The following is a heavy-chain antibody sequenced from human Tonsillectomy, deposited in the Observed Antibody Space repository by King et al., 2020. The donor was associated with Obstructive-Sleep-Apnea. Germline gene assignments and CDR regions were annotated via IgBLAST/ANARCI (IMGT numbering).Heavy chain of an antibody. Sequence: VQLVESGAEVKKPGASVKVSCKASGYTFTSYGISWVRQAPGQGLEWMGWISAYNGNTNYAQKLQGRVTMTTATSTSTAYMELRSLRSDDTAVYYCARGTHPRYCSSTSCYEGYYFDYWGQGTLVTVSS. J-gene: IGHJ4*02. D-gene: IGHD2-2*01. V-gene: IGHV1-18*01. CDR2: ISAYNGNT. CDR3: ARGTHPRYCSSTSCYEGYYFDY. CDR1: GYTFTSYG.